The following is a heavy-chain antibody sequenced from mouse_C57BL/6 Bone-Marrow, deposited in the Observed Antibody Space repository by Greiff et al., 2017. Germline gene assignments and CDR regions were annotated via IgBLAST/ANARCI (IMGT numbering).Heavy chain of an antibody. D-gene: IGHD1-3*01. CDR1: GYTFTSYW. CDR3: ARRSGRKYFDV. V-gene: IGHV1-64*01. J-gene: IGHJ1*03. CDR2: IHPNSGST. Sequence: VQLQQPGAELVKPGASVKLSCKASGYTFTSYWMHWVKQRPGQGLEWIGKIHPNSGSTNYNEKFKSKATLTVDKSSSTAYMQLSSLTSEDSAVYYCARRSGRKYFDVWGTGTTVTVSA.